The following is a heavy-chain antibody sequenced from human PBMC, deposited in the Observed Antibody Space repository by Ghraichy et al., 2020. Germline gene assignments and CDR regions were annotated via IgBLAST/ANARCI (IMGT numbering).Heavy chain of an antibody. D-gene: IGHD4-23*01. J-gene: IGHJ6*02. CDR2: ITTSSRTT. CDR3: ARGATVVRFFYFNGMDV. CDR1: GFSFSSHS. V-gene: IGHV3-48*02. Sequence: TLSLTCVGSGFSFSSHSMNWVRQSPGKGLEWVSYITTSSRTTSYADSVRGRFTISRDNAQNSLYLQMNSLRDEDTAVYYCARGATVVRFFYFNGMDVWGQGTTVTVSS.